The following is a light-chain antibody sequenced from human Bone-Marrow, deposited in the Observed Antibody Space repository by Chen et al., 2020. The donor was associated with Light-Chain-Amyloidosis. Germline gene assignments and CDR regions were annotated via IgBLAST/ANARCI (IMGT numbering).Light chain of an antibody. J-gene: IGKJ1*01. CDR2: EVS. CDR3: MQGTHWPWA. CDR1: QSLVHSNGNTY. V-gene: IGKV2-30*02. Sequence: DVVMTQSPLSLAVTLGQPASISCRSSQSLVHSNGNTYLNWFHQRPGQSPRRLIHEVSDRDSGVPDRFSGSGSGTDFTLKISRVESEDAGGYYCMQGTHWPWAFGQGTKVEI.